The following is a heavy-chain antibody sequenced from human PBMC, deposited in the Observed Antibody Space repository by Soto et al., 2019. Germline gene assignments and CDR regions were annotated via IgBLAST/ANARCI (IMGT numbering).Heavy chain of an antibody. Sequence: PGGSLRLSCAASGFIFSDYAMTWVRQAPGKGLEWVSAISGSGGSTYYADSVKGRFTISRHNSKNTLYLQMNSLRAEDTAVYYCARAVRGVIHYYYYYYMDVWGKGTTVTVSS. CDR2: ISGSGGST. J-gene: IGHJ6*03. CDR1: GFIFSDYA. CDR3: ARAVRGVIHYYYYYYMDV. V-gene: IGHV3-23*01. D-gene: IGHD3-10*02.